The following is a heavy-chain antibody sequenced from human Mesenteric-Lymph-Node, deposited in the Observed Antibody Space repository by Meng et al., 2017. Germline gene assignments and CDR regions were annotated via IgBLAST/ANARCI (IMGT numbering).Heavy chain of an antibody. Sequence: QVQLQGPGPGLVQPSQTLSLTCTVSGGSISSGDYYWSWIRQPPGKGLEWIGYIYCSGSTYSNASLKSRVTISIDRSKNQFSLKLSSVTAADTAVYYCARDRKHYGERGWFDPWGQGTLVTVSS. V-gene: IGHV4-30-4*01. CDR3: ARDRKHYGERGWFDP. CDR1: GGSISSGDYY. CDR2: IYCSGST. J-gene: IGHJ5*02. D-gene: IGHD4-17*01.